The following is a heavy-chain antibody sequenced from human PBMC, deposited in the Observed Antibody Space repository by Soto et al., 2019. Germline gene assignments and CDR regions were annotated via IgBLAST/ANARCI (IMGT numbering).Heavy chain of an antibody. CDR1: GGTFTTSS. J-gene: IGHJ4*02. D-gene: IGHD1-7*01. Sequence: QVQLVQSGAEVKELGSSVKVSCKTSGGTFTTSSFVWIRQGPGQGLEWRGGIMPIFIKTNLAPKFQGRVTFTADDSTRTVYMELSGLRYEDTAIYYCATDIVRSIGGGNSWGQGTLVTVSS. CDR2: IMPIFIKT. V-gene: IGHV1-69*01. CDR3: ATDIVRSIGGGNS.